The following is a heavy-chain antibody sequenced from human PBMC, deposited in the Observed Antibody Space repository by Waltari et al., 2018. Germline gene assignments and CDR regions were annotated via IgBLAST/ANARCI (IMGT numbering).Heavy chain of an antibody. J-gene: IGHJ6*02. V-gene: IGHV4-31*03. Sequence: QVQLQESGPGLVKPSQTLSLTCTVSGGSISSGGYYWSWIRQHPGKGLEWIGYIYYSGSTYYNPSLKSRVTISVDTSKNQVSLKLSSVTAADTAVYYCARGSDKYYYYGMDVWGQGTTVTVSS. CDR1: GGSISSGGYY. CDR2: IYYSGST. CDR3: ARGSDKYYYYGMDV.